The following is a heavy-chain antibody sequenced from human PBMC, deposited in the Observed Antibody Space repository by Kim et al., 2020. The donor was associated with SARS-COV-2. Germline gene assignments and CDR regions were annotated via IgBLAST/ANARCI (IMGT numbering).Heavy chain of an antibody. D-gene: IGHD6-13*01. CDR1: GFTFSSYG. J-gene: IGHJ6*02. V-gene: IGHV3-33*01. Sequence: GGSLRLSCAASGFTFSSYGMHWVRQAPGKGLEWVAVIWYDGSNKYYADSVKGRFTISRDNSKNTLYLQMNSLRAEDTAVYYCARGRAAAGRYYYYGMDVWGQGTTVTVSS. CDR3: ARGRAAAGRYYYYGMDV. CDR2: IWYDGSNK.